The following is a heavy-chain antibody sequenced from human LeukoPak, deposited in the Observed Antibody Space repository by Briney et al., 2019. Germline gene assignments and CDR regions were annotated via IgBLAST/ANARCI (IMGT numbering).Heavy chain of an antibody. CDR2: FYTSGST. V-gene: IGHV4-4*07. J-gene: IGHJ5*02. CDR3: ERDMVNWFDP. CDR1: GASIITYY. Sequence: SETLSLTCTVSGASIITYYWGWIRQPAGKGLEWIGRFYTSGSTDYNPSLRSRVTMSVDTSKNQFSLNLYSVTAADTAVYYCERDMVNWFDPWGQGTLVTVSS. D-gene: IGHD4/OR15-4a*01.